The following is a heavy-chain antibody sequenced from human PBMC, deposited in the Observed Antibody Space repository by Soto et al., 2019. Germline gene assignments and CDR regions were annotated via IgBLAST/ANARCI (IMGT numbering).Heavy chain of an antibody. CDR2: IIVASGRT. V-gene: IGHV1-58*01. Sequence: SVKVSCKTSGFTFTNSAVQWVRQARGQRLGWIGWIIVASGRTNYAREVQERVTISRDTSTSTAYMELSGLRSEDTAVYYGVAELYSGGGCCSFNFWGQGTMVTFSS. CDR3: VAELYSGGGCCSFNF. CDR1: GFTFTNSA. J-gene: IGHJ3*01. D-gene: IGHD2-15*01.